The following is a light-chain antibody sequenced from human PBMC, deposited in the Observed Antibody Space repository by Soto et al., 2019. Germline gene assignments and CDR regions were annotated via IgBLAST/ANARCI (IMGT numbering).Light chain of an antibody. J-gene: IGKJ1*01. Sequence: EMVMTQSPATLSVSPGERATLSCRASQSVSSYLAWYQQKPGQPPRLLIYVASTRAAGIPARCSGSGSGTQFTLTLNSLHSEDFAVYYSRQYKDWSHRFGQGSKVESK. CDR1: QSVSSY. CDR2: VAS. CDR3: RQYKDWSHR. V-gene: IGKV3-15*01.